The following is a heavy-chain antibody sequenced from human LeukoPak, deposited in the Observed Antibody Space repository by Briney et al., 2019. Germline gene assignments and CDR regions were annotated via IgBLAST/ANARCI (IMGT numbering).Heavy chain of an antibody. CDR2: IYTSGIP. Sequence: PSQTLSLTCTVSGGSISSGSYYWSWIRQPAGKGLEWIVRIYTSGIPNSNPSLKCRVSISVDTSKNQFSLKLSSVTAADTTVYYCARTYYDFWSGYYRDNNWFDPWSQGTLVTVSS. CDR1: GGSISSGSYY. D-gene: IGHD3-3*01. CDR3: ARTYYDFWSGYYRDNNWFDP. V-gene: IGHV4-61*02. J-gene: IGHJ5*02.